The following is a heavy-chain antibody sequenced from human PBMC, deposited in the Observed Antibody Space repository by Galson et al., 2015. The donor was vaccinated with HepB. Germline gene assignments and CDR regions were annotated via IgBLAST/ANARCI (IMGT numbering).Heavy chain of an antibody. CDR3: ARAGSGSYFGRSKSVYYFDY. Sequence: SLRLSCAASGFTFSRYSMNWVRQAPGKGLEWVSYISSSSTIYYADSVKGRFTISRDNAKNSLYLQMNSLRDEDTAVYYCARAGSGSYFGRSKSVYYFDYWGQGTLVTVSS. CDR1: GFTFSRYS. V-gene: IGHV3-48*02. D-gene: IGHD3-10*01. CDR2: ISSSSTI. J-gene: IGHJ4*02.